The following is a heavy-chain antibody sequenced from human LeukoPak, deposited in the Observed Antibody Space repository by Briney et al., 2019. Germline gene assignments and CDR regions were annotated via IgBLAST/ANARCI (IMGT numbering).Heavy chain of an antibody. J-gene: IGHJ5*02. D-gene: IGHD4-17*01. Sequence: ASVKVSCKASGYTFTDYYVHWVRQAPDQGLEWMGWINPNNGVTNYPQEFQGRVTMTRDTSITTVYLELSSLKSDDTAVYYCARWRRGDYASFDPWGQGTPVTVSS. CDR2: INPNNGVT. V-gene: IGHV1-2*02. CDR3: ARWRRGDYASFDP. CDR1: GYTFTDYY.